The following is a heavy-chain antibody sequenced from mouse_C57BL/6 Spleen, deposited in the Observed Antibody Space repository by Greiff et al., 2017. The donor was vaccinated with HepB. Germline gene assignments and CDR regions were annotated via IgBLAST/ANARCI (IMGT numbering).Heavy chain of an antibody. V-gene: IGHV1-50*01. CDR2: IDPSDSYT. D-gene: IGHD2-5*01. CDR1: GYTFTSYW. J-gene: IGHJ4*01. Sequence: QVQLQQPGAELVKPGASVKLSCKASGYTFTSYWMQWVKQRPGQGLEWIGEIDPSDSYTNYNQKFKGKATLTVDTSSSTAYMQLSSLTSEDSAVYYCARSYYSNYEGAMDYWGQGTSVTVSS. CDR3: ARSYYSNYEGAMDY.